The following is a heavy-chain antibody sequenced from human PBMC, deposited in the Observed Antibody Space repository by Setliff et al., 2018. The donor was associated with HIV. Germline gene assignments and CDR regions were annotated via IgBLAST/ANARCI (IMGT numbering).Heavy chain of an antibody. CDR3: ARNSYFFDS. Sequence: GGSLRLSCAASGFTFSNNWMHWVRQAPGKGLVWVSRINGDGSSTLYADSVKGRFTISRDNAKNTLYLQLNSLRAEDTAVYYCARNSYFFDSWGQGALVTVSS. CDR2: INGDGSST. D-gene: IGHD2-15*01. CDR1: GFTFSNNW. V-gene: IGHV3-74*01. J-gene: IGHJ4*02.